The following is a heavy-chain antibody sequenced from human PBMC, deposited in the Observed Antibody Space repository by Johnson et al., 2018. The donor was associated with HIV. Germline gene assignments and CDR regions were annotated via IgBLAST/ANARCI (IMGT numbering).Heavy chain of an antibody. CDR1: GLTFSSYG. CDR3: ARDRMRGATKDAFDI. Sequence: QMQLVESGGGVVQPGGSLRLSCAAPGLTFSSYGMHWVRQAPGKGLEWVAFIHYDGSNKYYADSVKGRFTISRDNSKNTLYLQMNSLRAEDTAVYYCARDRMRGATKDAFDIWGQGTMVTVSS. D-gene: IGHD1-26*01. CDR2: IHYDGSNK. J-gene: IGHJ3*02. V-gene: IGHV3-30*02.